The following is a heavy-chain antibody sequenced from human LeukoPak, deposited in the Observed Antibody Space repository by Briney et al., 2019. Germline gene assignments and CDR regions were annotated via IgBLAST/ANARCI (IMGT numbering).Heavy chain of an antibody. J-gene: IGHJ4*01. Sequence: GASVKVSCKTSGYSFSDNYMHWVRQAPGQGLEWMGWINPNSGDTNYAQKFQGRVTMTRDASISTVYLELSRLRSDDTAVYYCAREVYGDSSFDYWGQEPWPPSPQ. CDR1: GYSFSDNY. CDR3: AREVYGDSSFDY. D-gene: IGHD4-17*01. V-gene: IGHV1-2*02. CDR2: INPNSGDT.